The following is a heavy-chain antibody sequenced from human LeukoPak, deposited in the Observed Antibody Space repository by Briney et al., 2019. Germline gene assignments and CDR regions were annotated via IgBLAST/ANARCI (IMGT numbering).Heavy chain of an antibody. CDR1: GFTFSSYG. Sequence: PGGSLRLSCAASGFTFSSYGMSWVRQAPGKGLEWVSAISGSGGSTYYADSVKGRFTISRDNSKNTLYLQMNSLRAEDTAVYYCAKDQGSVVYYFDYWGQGTLVTVSS. V-gene: IGHV3-23*01. J-gene: IGHJ4*02. CDR2: ISGSGGST. CDR3: AKDQGSVVYYFDY. D-gene: IGHD2-15*01.